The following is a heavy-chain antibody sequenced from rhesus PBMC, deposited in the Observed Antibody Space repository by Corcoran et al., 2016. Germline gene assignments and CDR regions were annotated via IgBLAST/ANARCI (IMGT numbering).Heavy chain of an antibody. Sequence: QVQLQESGPGLVKPSETLSLTCAVSGGSISSNYWSWLRQSPGKGLEWIGYSYGGSGSTSYNPSLKSRVTIATDTSKNQFSLKLSSVTAADSAVYYCARYSDYGNYFDYWGQGVLVTVSS. CDR2: SYGGSGST. D-gene: IGHD4-29*01. CDR1: GGSISSNY. V-gene: IGHV4-147*01. J-gene: IGHJ4*01. CDR3: ARYSDYGNYFDY.